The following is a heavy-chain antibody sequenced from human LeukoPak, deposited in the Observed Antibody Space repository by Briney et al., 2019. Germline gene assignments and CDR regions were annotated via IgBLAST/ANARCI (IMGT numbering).Heavy chain of an antibody. V-gene: IGHV4-34*01. CDR3: ARGLYYYYGMDV. CDR2: INHSGST. Sequence: KASETLSLTCAVYGGSFSGYYWSWIRQPPWKGLEWIGEINHSGSTNYNPSLKSRVTISVDTSKNQFSLTLSSVTAADTAVYYCARGLYYYYGMDVWGQGTTVTVSS. CDR1: GGSFSGYY. J-gene: IGHJ6*02.